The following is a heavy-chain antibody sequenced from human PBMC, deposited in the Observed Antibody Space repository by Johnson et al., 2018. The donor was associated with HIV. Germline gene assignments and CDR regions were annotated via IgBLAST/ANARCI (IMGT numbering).Heavy chain of an antibody. CDR3: AKGQSSGYPKDAFDI. J-gene: IGHJ3*02. V-gene: IGHV3-30*02. CDR2: IRYDGSNK. Sequence: QVQLVESGGGVVQPGGSLRLSCAASGFTFSSYGMHWVRQAPGKGLEWVAFIRYDGSNKYYGDSVKGRFTISRDNSRNSLYLQMNSLRAEDTAVYYCAKGQSSGYPKDAFDIWGQGTMVIVSS. D-gene: IGHD3-22*01. CDR1: GFTFSSYG.